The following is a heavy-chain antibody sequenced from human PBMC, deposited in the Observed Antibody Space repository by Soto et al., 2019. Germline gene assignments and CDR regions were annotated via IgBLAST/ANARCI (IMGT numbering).Heavy chain of an antibody. J-gene: IGHJ4*02. D-gene: IGHD6-19*01. V-gene: IGHV3-23*01. CDR3: AKAYSGYGKWEFIAVAGTGFDY. CDR1: GFTFSSYA. Sequence: GGSLRLSCAASGFTFSSYAMSWVRQAPGKGLEWVSAISGSGGSTYYADSVKGRFTISRDNSKNTLYLQMNSLRAEDTAVYYCAKAYSGYGKWEFIAVAGTGFDYWGQGTLVTVSS. CDR2: ISGSGGST.